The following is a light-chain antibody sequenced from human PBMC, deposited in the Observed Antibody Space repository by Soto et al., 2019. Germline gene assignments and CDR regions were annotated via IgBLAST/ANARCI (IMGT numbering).Light chain of an antibody. CDR1: SSDVGGYNY. Sequence: ALTQPASVSGSPGQSITISCTGTSSDVGGYNYVSWYQQHPGKAPKLMIYEVSNRPSGVSSRFSGSKSGNTASLTISGLQAEDEADYYCSSYTSSSTLVFGTGTKVTVL. CDR2: EVS. CDR3: SSYTSSSTLV. V-gene: IGLV2-14*01. J-gene: IGLJ1*01.